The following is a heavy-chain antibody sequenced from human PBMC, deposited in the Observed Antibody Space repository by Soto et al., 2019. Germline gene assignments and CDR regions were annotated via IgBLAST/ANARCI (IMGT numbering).Heavy chain of an antibody. CDR3: ARGGGRGIAARPY. Sequence: SETLSLTCTVSGGSISSYYWSWIRQPPGKGLEWIGYIYYSGSTNYNPSLKSRVTISVDTSKNQFSLKLSSVTAADTAVYYCARGGGRGIAARPYWGQGTLVTVSS. CDR2: IYYSGST. CDR1: GGSISSYY. V-gene: IGHV4-59*01. J-gene: IGHJ4*02. D-gene: IGHD6-6*01.